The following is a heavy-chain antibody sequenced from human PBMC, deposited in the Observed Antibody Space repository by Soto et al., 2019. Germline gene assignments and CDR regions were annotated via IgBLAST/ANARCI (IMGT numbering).Heavy chain of an antibody. J-gene: IGHJ2*01. CDR3: TSEMATITTYWYFDL. CDR1: GFTFGDYA. V-gene: IGHV3-49*03. Sequence: GGSLRLSCTASGFTFGDYAMSWFRQAPGKGLEWVGFIRSKAYGGTTEYAASVKGRFTISRDDSKSIAYLQMNSLKTEDTAVYYCTSEMATITTYWYFDLWGRGTLVTVSS. CDR2: IRSKAYGGTT. D-gene: IGHD5-12*01.